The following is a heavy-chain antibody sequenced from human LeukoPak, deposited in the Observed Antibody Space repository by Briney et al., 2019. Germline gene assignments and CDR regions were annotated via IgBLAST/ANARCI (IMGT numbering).Heavy chain of an antibody. Sequence: ASVKVSCKTSGYTFSRHGITWVRQAPGQGLEWMGWVSGYNGNTNYAQNVQGRVTMTTDTSTNTAYMELRSLRSDDTAVYYCAKDIHPGLDSGTSCCFDYWGQGTPVTVSS. CDR1: GYTFSRHG. D-gene: IGHD2-2*01. J-gene: IGHJ4*02. CDR3: AKDIHPGLDSGTSCCFDY. CDR2: VSGYNGNT. V-gene: IGHV1-18*01.